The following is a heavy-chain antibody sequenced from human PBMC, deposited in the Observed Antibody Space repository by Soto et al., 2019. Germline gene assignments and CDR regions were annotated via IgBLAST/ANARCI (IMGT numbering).Heavy chain of an antibody. D-gene: IGHD5-18*01. V-gene: IGHV4-59*12. CDR3: AGVDTAMVLGY. CDR1: GGSISSYY. Sequence: SETLSLTCTVSGGSISSYYWSWIRQPPGKGLEWIGYIYYSGSTNYNPSLKSRVTISVDKSKNQFSLKLSSVTAADTAVYYCAGVDTAMVLGYWGQGTLVTVS. CDR2: IYYSGST. J-gene: IGHJ4*01.